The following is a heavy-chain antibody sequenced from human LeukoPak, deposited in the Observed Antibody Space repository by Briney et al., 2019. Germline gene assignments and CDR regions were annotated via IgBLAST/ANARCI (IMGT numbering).Heavy chain of an antibody. CDR3: ARDGSPSDAFDI. CDR2: IKQDGSKK. Sequence: GGSLRLSCVASGFPFSSYWMTWVRQAPGKGLEWVANIKQDGSKKSYVDSVKGRFTISRDNAKNSLYLQMNSLRAEDTAVYYCARDGSPSDAFDIWGQGTMVTVSS. V-gene: IGHV3-7*01. J-gene: IGHJ3*02. CDR1: GFPFSSYW.